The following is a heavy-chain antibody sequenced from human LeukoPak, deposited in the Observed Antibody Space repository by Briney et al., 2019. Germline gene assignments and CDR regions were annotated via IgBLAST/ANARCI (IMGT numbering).Heavy chain of an antibody. CDR1: GGTFSSYA. CDR3: ARDTNPIVVVPAASVWRMDV. Sequence: SVKVSCKASGGTFSSYAISWVRQAPGQGLEWMGGIIPIFGTANYAQKFQGRVTITADESTSTAYMELSSLRSENTAVYYCARDTNPIVVVPAASVWRMDVWSQGTTVTVSS. V-gene: IGHV1-69*13. CDR2: IIPIFGTA. D-gene: IGHD2-2*01. J-gene: IGHJ6*02.